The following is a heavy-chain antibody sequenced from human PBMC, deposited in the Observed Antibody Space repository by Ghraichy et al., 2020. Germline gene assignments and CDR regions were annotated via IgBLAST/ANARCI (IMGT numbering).Heavy chain of an antibody. J-gene: IGHJ4*02. CDR2: INAGNGST. Sequence: ASVKVSCKASGYTFTSYAVHWVRQAPGQRLEWMGWINAGNGSTKYSDKFQGRLTITRDTSANTAYLDLSSLRSEDTAVYYCATGSRLDYWSQGALVTVSS. D-gene: IGHD6-13*01. CDR1: GYTFTSYA. CDR3: ATGSRLDY. V-gene: IGHV1-3*01.